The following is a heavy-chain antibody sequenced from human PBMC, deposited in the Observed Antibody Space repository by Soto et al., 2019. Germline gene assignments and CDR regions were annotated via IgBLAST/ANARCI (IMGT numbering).Heavy chain of an antibody. CDR3: AKALNNYDFWGDYYFDY. J-gene: IGHJ4*02. D-gene: IGHD3-3*01. CDR1: GFTFSSYA. Sequence: EVQLLESGGGLVQPGGSLRLSCAASGFTFSSYAMTWVRQAPGKGLEWVSAISGSGGSTYYADSVKGRFTISSDNSKNTLYLKKNSLRAEDTAVYYCAKALNNYDFWGDYYFDYWCQGTLVTVSS. V-gene: IGHV3-23*01. CDR2: ISGSGGST.